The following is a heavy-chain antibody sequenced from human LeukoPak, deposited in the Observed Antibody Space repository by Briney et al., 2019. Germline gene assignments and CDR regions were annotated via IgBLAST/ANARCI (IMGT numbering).Heavy chain of an antibody. CDR1: GGSISSGGYS. CDR3: ARVRGYSYGYGAYYFDY. J-gene: IGHJ4*02. V-gene: IGHV4-30-2*01. Sequence: SQTLSLTCAVSGGSISSGGYSWSWIRQPPGKGLEWIGYIYHSGSTYYNPSLKSRVTISVDRSKNQFSLKLSSVTAADTAVYYCARVRGYSYGYGAYYFDYWGQGTLVIVSS. D-gene: IGHD5-18*01. CDR2: IYHSGST.